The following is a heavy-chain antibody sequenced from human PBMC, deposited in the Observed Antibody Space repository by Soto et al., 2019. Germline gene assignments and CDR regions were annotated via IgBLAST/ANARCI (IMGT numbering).Heavy chain of an antibody. CDR1: GFTFSSYA. CDR3: AKDEFLEWLLDY. J-gene: IGHJ4*02. CDR2: ISYDGSNK. V-gene: IGHV3-30-3*02. Sequence: GGSLRLSCAASGFTFSSYAMHWVRQAPGKGLEWVAVISYDGSNKYYADSVKGRFTISRDNSKNTLYLQMKSLRAEDTAVYYCAKDEFLEWLLDYWGQGTLVTVSS. D-gene: IGHD3-3*01.